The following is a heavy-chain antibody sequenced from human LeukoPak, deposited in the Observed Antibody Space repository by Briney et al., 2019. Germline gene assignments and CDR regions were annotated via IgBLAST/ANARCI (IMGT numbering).Heavy chain of an antibody. V-gene: IGHV4-39*01. CDR1: GGFISSSSYY. CDR3: ARRVVRGVKGHFDY. J-gene: IGHJ4*02. D-gene: IGHD3-10*01. Sequence: SETLSLTCTVSGGFISSSSYYWGWIRQPPGKGLEWIGSIYYSGSTYYNPSLKSRVTISVDTPKNQFSLKLSSVTAADTAVYYCARRVVRGVKGHFDYWGQGTLVTVSS. CDR2: IYYSGST.